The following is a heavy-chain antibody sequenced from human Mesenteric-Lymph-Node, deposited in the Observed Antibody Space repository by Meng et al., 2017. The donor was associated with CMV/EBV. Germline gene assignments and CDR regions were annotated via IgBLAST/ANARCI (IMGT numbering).Heavy chain of an antibody. CDR3: GRDNWGSIDY. Sequence: QVQPLESGHRLVKPSDTLSSTCTVSGGSVSSYPWSWIRQPPGKGLEWVGYMSYSGSTNYNPSLKSRITMSLDTSKNQFSLELSSVTAADTAVYYCGRDNWGSIDYWGQGTLVTVSS. V-gene: IGHV4-59*02. CDR2: MSYSGST. J-gene: IGHJ4*02. D-gene: IGHD7-27*01. CDR1: GGSVSSYP.